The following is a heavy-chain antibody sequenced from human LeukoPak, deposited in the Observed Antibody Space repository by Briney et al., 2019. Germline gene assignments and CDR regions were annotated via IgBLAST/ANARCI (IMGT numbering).Heavy chain of an antibody. CDR3: ARDHPGGIIRWFDP. CDR2: INTNTGNP. CDR1: GYTFTIYA. Sequence: ASVKVSFKASGYTFTIYAMNWVRRAPGQGLEWMGWINTNTGNPTYAQGFTGRFVFSLDTSVSTAYLQISSLTAEDTAVYYCARDHPGGIIRWFDPWGQGTLVTVSS. D-gene: IGHD3-3*01. V-gene: IGHV7-4-1*02. J-gene: IGHJ5*02.